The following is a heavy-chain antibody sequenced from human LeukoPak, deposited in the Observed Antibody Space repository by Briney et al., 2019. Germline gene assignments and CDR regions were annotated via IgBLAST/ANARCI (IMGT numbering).Heavy chain of an antibody. V-gene: IGHV3-53*01. D-gene: IGHD3-16*01. CDR2: LYSDGNT. CDR3: ARGVEPLAANTLAY. J-gene: IGHJ4*02. CDR1: GFTVITND. Sequence: GGSLRLSCAASGFTVITNDMTWARQAPGKGLEWVSVLYSDGNTKYSDSVQGRFTISRDNSKNTLYLEMNSLSPDDTAVYYCARGVEPLAANTLAYWGQGTLVTVSS.